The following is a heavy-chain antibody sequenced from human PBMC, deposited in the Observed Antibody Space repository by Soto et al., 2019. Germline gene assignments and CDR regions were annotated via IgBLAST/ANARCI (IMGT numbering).Heavy chain of an antibody. D-gene: IGHD5-12*01. CDR2: INPSGGST. Sequence: GASVKVSCKASGYTFTSYYMHWVRQAPGQGLEWMGIINPSGGSTTYAQKFQGRVTITADKSTSTAYMELSSLRSEDTAVYYCARRGYSGYDLWGQGTLVTVSS. CDR1: GYTFTSYY. CDR3: ARRGYSGYDL. J-gene: IGHJ5*02. V-gene: IGHV1-46*01.